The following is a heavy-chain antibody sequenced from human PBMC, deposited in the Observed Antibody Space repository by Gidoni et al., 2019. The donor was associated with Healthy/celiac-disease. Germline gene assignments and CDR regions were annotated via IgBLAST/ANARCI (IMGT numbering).Heavy chain of an antibody. CDR2: IWYDGSNK. CDR3: ARDREQQLVTYFFDY. V-gene: IGHV3-33*01. D-gene: IGHD6-13*01. J-gene: IGHJ4*02. CDR1: GFTFSSYG. Sequence: QVQLVESGGGVVQPGRSLRLSCAAPGFTFSSYGMHWVRQAPGKGLEWVAVIWYDGSNKYYADSVKGRFTISRDNSKNTLYLQMNSLRAEDTAVYYCARDREQQLVTYFFDYWGQGTLVTVSS.